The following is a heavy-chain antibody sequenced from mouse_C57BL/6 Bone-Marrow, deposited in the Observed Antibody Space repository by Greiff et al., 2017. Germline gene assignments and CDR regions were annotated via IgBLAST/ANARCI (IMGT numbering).Heavy chain of an antibody. CDR1: GYAFTNYL. D-gene: IGHD2-1*01. Sequence: QVQLQQSGAELVRPGTSVKVSCKASGYAFTNYLIEWVKQRPGQGLEWIGVINPGSGGTNYNEKFKGKATLTADKSSSTAYMQRSSLTSEDSAVYFCAREGGNYRFAYWGQGTLVTVSA. V-gene: IGHV1-54*01. CDR2: INPGSGGT. CDR3: AREGGNYRFAY. J-gene: IGHJ3*01.